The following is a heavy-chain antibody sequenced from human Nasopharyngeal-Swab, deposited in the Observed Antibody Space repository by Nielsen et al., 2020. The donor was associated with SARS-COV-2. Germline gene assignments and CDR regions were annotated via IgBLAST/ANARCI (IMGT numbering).Heavy chain of an antibody. Sequence: SETLSLTCTVSGGSISSSSYYWGWIRQPPGKGLEWIGSIYYTESTYYNPSLKSRVTISIDTSKNQFSLKLSSVTAADTAVYFCAREDKGLLWFGELLLRWSDPWGQGTLVTVSS. V-gene: IGHV4-39*07. CDR2: IYYTEST. CDR1: GGSISSSSYY. J-gene: IGHJ5*02. CDR3: AREDKGLLWFGELLLRWSDP. D-gene: IGHD3-10*01.